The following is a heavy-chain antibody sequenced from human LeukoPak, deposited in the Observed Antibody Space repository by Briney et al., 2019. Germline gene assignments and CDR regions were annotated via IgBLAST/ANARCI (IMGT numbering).Heavy chain of an antibody. Sequence: SETLSLTCTVSGGSTSSSSYYWGWIRQPPGRGLEWIGSIYYSGSTYYNPSLKSRVTISVDTSKNQFSLKLSSVTAGDTAVYYCARRKGLIHFDYRGQGTLVTVSS. CDR3: ARRKGLIHFDY. V-gene: IGHV4-39*01. J-gene: IGHJ4*02. D-gene: IGHD3-16*01. CDR1: GGSTSSSSYY. CDR2: IYYSGST.